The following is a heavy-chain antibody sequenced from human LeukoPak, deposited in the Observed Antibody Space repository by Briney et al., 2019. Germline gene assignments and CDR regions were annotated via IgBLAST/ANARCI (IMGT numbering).Heavy chain of an antibody. Sequence: SETLSLTCAVSGYSISSGYYWGWIRQPPGKGLEWIGSIYHSGSTYYNPSLKSRVTISVDTSKNQFSLKLSSVTATDTAVYFCVRHRGTEAIRNYYYYYMDVWGKGTTVTVSS. J-gene: IGHJ6*03. CDR1: GYSISSGYY. V-gene: IGHV4-38-2*01. D-gene: IGHD4-17*01. CDR3: VRHRGTEAIRNYYYYYMDV. CDR2: IYHSGST.